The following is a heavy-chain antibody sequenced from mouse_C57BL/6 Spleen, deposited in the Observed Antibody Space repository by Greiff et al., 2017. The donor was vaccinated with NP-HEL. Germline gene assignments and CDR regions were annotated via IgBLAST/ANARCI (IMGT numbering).Heavy chain of an antibody. CDR1: GYTFTSYW. CDR2: IDPSDSET. V-gene: IGHV1-52*01. D-gene: IGHD1-1*01. CDR3: ARWGSNYYGSSPYYYAMDY. J-gene: IGHJ4*01. Sequence: QVQLQQPGAELVRPGSSVKLSCKASGYTFTSYWMHWVKQRPIQGLEWIGNIDPSDSETHYNQKFKDKATLTVDKSSSTAYMQLSSLTSEDSAVYYCARWGSNYYGSSPYYYAMDYWGQGTSVTVSS.